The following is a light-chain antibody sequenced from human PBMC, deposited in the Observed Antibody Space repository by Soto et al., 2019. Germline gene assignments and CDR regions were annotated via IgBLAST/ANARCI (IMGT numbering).Light chain of an antibody. V-gene: IGKV1-12*01. CDR2: AAS. Sequence: DIRMTQSPSSVSAPVGDRVTITCRASQGITTWLAWYQQKPGKAPELLIYAASSLQGGVPSRFSGSGSGTDFPLTISSLQPEDSATYSCQQANSLPFTFGPGTKVEI. J-gene: IGKJ3*01. CDR1: QGITTW. CDR3: QQANSLPFT.